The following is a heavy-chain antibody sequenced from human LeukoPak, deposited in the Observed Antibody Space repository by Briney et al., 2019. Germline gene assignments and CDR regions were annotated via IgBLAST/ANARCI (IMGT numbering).Heavy chain of an antibody. CDR1: GFSFADFP. V-gene: IGHV3-74*01. CDR3: ASGYTSRGDY. J-gene: IGHJ4*02. D-gene: IGHD5-18*01. CDR2: IGGDGSDP. Sequence: GGSLRLSCAASGFSFADFPMHWVRQAPGKGLVWVSGIGGDGSDPGYSDSVKGRFTISRDNARNTMYLQMNSLRLEDTAVYYCASGYTSRGDYWGQGTLVTVSS.